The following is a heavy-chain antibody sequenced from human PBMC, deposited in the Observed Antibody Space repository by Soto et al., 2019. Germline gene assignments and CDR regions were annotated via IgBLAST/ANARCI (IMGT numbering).Heavy chain of an antibody. Sequence: SETLSLTCAVFGGSFSGYYWSWIRQPPGKGLEWIGEINHSGSTNYNPSLKSRVTISVDTSKNQFSLKLSSVTAADTAVYYCARGGNYYDSSGYYQNWFDPWGQGTLVTVSS. D-gene: IGHD3-22*01. CDR1: GGSFSGYY. CDR3: ARGGNYYDSSGYYQNWFDP. J-gene: IGHJ5*02. V-gene: IGHV4-34*01. CDR2: INHSGST.